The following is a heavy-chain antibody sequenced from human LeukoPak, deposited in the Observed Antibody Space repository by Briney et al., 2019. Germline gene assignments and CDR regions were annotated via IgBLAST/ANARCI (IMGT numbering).Heavy chain of an antibody. V-gene: IGHV4-59*01. CDR3: VRGIDVYAPLDH. J-gene: IGHJ4*02. CDR2: ISYSGST. Sequence: SETLSLTCTVSGDSISSYYWSWIRQPPGKGLEWIGYISYSGSTNYNPSLKSRVTISGDTSKNQFSLKLSSVTAADTAVYYCVRGIDVYAPLDHWGQGTLVTVSS. D-gene: IGHD5/OR15-5a*01. CDR1: GDSISSYY.